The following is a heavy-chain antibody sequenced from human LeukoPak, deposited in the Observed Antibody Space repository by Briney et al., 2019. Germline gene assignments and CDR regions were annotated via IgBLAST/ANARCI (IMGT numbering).Heavy chain of an antibody. D-gene: IGHD1-26*01. CDR1: GGSFSGYY. V-gene: IGHV4-59*01. Sequence: PSETLSLTCAVYGGSFSGYYWSWIRQPPGKGLEWIGYIYYSGSTNYNPSLKSRVTISVDTSKNQFSLKLSSVTAADTAVYYCARAPPGDGADYWGQGTLVTVSS. J-gene: IGHJ4*02. CDR2: IYYSGST. CDR3: ARAPPGDGADY.